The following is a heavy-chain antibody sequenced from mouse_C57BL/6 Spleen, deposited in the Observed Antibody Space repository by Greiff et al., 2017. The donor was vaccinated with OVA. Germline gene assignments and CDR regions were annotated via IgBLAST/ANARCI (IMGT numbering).Heavy chain of an antibody. V-gene: IGHV3-1*01. D-gene: IGHD2-3*01. CDR3: ARDSDGYPFDY. Sequence: EVQLQESGPGMVKPSQSLSLTCTVTGYSITSGYDWHWIRHFPGNKLEWMGYISYSGSTNYNPSLKSRISITHDTSKNHFFLKLNSVTTEDTATDYCARDSDGYPFDYWGQGTTLTVSS. CDR2: ISYSGST. J-gene: IGHJ2*01. CDR1: GYSITSGYD.